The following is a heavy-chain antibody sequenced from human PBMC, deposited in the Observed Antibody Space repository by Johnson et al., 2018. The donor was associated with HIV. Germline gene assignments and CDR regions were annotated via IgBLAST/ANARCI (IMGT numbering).Heavy chain of an antibody. J-gene: IGHJ3*02. CDR3: AKVGGRHDYGDYLGAFDI. CDR2: IRYDGIIK. Sequence: QVQLVESGGVVVQPGGSLRLSCPASGFTFSSYRMPWFRQAPVTGLEWVALIRYDGIIKYDAAPVMGRFTISRDNSKNTLYLHMNSLRAEDTAVYYCAKVGGRHDYGDYLGAFDIWGQGTMVTVSS. V-gene: IGHV3-30*02. D-gene: IGHD4-17*01. CDR1: GFTFSSYR.